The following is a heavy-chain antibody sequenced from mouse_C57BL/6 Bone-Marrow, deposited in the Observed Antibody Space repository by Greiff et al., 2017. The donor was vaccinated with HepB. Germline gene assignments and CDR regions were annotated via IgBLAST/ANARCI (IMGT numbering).Heavy chain of an antibody. V-gene: IGHV14-2*01. D-gene: IGHD3-2*02. CDR2: IDPEDGET. J-gene: IGHJ3*01. CDR3: ARALRRQGPWFAY. Sequence: EVQLQQSGAELVKPGASVKLSCTASGFNIKDSYMHWVKQRTEQGLEWIGRIDPEDGETKYDPKFQGKATITADTSSNTAYLQLSSLTSEDTAVYYCARALRRQGPWFAYWGQGTLVTVSA. CDR1: GFNIKDSY.